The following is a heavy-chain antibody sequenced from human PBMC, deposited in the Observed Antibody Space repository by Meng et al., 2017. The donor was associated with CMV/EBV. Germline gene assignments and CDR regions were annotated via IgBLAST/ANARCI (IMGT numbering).Heavy chain of an antibody. CDR2: INSDGSST. CDR3: ARAWIAAAGTLDY. CDR1: GFTFSSYW. D-gene: IGHD6-13*01. J-gene: IGHJ4*02. Sequence: GGSLRLSCAASGFTFSSYWMHWVRQAPGKGLVWVSRINSDGSSTSYADSVKGRFTISRDNAKNTLYLQMNSLRAEDTAVYYCARAWIAAAGTLDYWGQGTLVTVSS. V-gene: IGHV3-74*01.